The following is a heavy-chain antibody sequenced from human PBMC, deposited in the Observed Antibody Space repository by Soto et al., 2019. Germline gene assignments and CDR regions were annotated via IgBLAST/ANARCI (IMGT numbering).Heavy chain of an antibody. Sequence: SVKVSCKASGYTFTSYGITWVRQAPAQGLEWMGWISAYNGNTNYAQKLQARVTITPHTSTSTAYVELRSVRCDDTAVYYWGREGAIDYDFWSGYYMGGGFDYWGQGTLVTVSS. D-gene: IGHD3-3*01. V-gene: IGHV1-18*01. J-gene: IGHJ4*02. CDR3: GREGAIDYDFWSGYYMGGGFDY. CDR1: GYTFTSYG. CDR2: ISAYNGNT.